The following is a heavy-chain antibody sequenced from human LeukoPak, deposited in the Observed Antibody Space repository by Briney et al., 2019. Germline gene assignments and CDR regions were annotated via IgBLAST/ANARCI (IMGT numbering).Heavy chain of an antibody. CDR1: GGSFSGYY. J-gene: IGHJ4*02. CDR3: ARGILVTVYAAFDY. CDR2: IIHTGRT. Sequence: SETLSLTCGVYGGSFSGYYWTWIRQSPGMGLEWIGEIIHTGRTNYSPALTSRVSISVDTSKNQFSLELTSVTAADTAVYYCARGILVTVYAAFDYWGQGTLVTVSS. D-gene: IGHD2/OR15-2a*01. V-gene: IGHV4-34*01.